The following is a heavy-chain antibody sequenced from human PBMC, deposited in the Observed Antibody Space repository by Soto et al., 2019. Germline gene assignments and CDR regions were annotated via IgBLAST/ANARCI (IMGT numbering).Heavy chain of an antibody. Sequence: QVQLVESGGGVVQPGRSLRLSCAASGFTFSSYGMHWVRQAPGKGLEWVAVISYDGSNKYYADSVKGLFNISRDNSKNTLYLHMNSLRAEDTAVYYCAKDRRVYCSGGSWYSSSLDYWGQGTLVTVSS. CDR3: AKDRRVYCSGGSWYSSSLDY. CDR1: GFTFSSYG. V-gene: IGHV3-30*18. CDR2: ISYDGSNK. J-gene: IGHJ4*02. D-gene: IGHD2-15*01.